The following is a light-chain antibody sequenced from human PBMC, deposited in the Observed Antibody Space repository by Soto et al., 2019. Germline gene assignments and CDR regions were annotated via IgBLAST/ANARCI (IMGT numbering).Light chain of an antibody. V-gene: IGKV1-6*01. J-gene: IGKJ1*01. CDR1: QGIRND. CDR2: AAS. CDR3: LQDYNYPWT. Sequence: AIQMTQSPSSLSASVGDRVTMSCRASQGIRNDLGWYQQKPGKAPKLLIYAASSLQSGVPSRFSGSGSGTDFTLTISSLQPEDFATYYCLQDYNYPWTFGQGTKVDIK.